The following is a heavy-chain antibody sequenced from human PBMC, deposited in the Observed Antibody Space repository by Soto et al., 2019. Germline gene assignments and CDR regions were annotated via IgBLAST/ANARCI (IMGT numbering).Heavy chain of an antibody. CDR3: ARGGYSYGRDYGLDV. D-gene: IGHD5-18*01. V-gene: IGHV4-59*01. Sequence: SLTCTVSGGSISSYYWSWIRQPPGKGLEWIGYIYYSGSTNYNPSLKSRVTISVDTSKNQFSLKLTSVTAADTAVYYCARGGYSYGRDYGLDVRGQGTTVTVSS. J-gene: IGHJ6*02. CDR1: GGSISSYY. CDR2: IYYSGST.